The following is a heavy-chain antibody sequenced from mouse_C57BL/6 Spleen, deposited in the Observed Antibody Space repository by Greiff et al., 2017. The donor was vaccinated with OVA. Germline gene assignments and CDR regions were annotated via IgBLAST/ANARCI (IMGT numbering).Heavy chain of an antibody. J-gene: IGHJ2*01. CDR1: GYTFTSYW. D-gene: IGHD2-2*01. V-gene: IGHV1-50*01. CDR3: ARSYGYDAY. Sequence: QVQLQQPGAELVKPGASVKLSCKASGYTFTSYWMQWVKQRPGQGLEWIGEIDPSDSYTNYNQKFKGKATLTVDTSSSTAYMQLSSLTSGDSAVYYCARSYGYDAYWGQGTTLTVSS. CDR2: IDPSDSYT.